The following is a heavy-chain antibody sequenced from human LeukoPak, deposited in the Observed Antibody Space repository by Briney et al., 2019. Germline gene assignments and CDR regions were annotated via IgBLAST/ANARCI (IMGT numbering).Heavy chain of an antibody. CDR3: AKWGSGYYFDF. J-gene: IGHJ4*02. CDR1: GFTFSSYG. V-gene: IGHV3-30*18. D-gene: IGHD3-16*01. Sequence: GTSMRLSCAASGFTFSSYGIHWVRQAPGKVREWVAVISNSESNKYYADSLQGRFTVSRDNSKNTAYLQLNSLRTEDTAVYFCAKWGSGYYFDFWGQGTLVTVPS. CDR2: ISNSESNK.